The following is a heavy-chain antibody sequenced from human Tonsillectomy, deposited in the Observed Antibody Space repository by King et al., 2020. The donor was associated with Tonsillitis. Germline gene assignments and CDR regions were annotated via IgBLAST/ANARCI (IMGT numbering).Heavy chain of an antibody. J-gene: IGHJ4*02. V-gene: IGHV3-23*04. D-gene: IGHD3-3*01. Sequence: VQLVESGGGLVQPGGSLRLSCAASGFSFSTYAMSWVRQAPGKGLEWVSAITGSGHSTYYADSVKGRFTISRDNSKNTLYLQMNSLRAEDTAVYYCAKDRTYDFWSGYSAYVDYWGQGTLVTVSS. CDR3: AKDRTYDFWSGYSAYVDY. CDR1: GFSFSTYA. CDR2: ITGSGHST.